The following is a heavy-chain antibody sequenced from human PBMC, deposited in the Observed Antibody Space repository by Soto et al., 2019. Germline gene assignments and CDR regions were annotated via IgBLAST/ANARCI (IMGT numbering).Heavy chain of an antibody. Sequence: GGSLRLSCAASGLTVSNNSMNWVRQAPGKGLEWVSITFSGGSTYYADSVKGRFTISRDNSKNTLHLQMNSLTAEDTAVYYCERAGVYGSANRTVGAKGATVTFPS. V-gene: IGHV3-66*01. CDR2: TFSGGST. J-gene: IGHJ6*04. CDR1: GLTVSNNS. D-gene: IGHD6-25*01. CDR3: ERAGVYGSANRTV.